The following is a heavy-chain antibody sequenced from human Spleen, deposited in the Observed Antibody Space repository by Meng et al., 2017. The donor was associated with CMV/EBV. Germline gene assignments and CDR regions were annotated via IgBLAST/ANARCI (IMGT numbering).Heavy chain of an antibody. V-gene: IGHV1-58*01. D-gene: IGHD1-1*01. J-gene: IGHJ4*02. CDR2: IVIGSGKK. CDR1: RFTFTRSA. CDR3: ARGMGRGGLEYSPPDY. Sequence: SVKVSCKASRFTFTRSAVKWVRQARGERLEWIGWIVIGSGKKNYAQKFQERVTMTRNTATSTAYMELSSLRSDDTAVYYCARGMGRGGLEYSPPDYWGQGTLVTVSS.